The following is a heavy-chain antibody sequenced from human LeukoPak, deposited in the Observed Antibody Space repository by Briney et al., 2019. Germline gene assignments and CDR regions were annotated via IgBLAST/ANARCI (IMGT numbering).Heavy chain of an antibody. CDR3: AKDLSYIGFGY. D-gene: IGHD2-15*01. J-gene: IGHJ4*02. Sequence: GGSLRLSCTVSGFTVSSNSMSWVRQAPGKGLEWVSFIYSDNTHYSDSVKGRFTISRDNSKNTLYLQMNSLRAEDTAVYYCAKDLSYIGFGYWGQGTLVTVSS. V-gene: IGHV3-53*01. CDR2: IYSDNT. CDR1: GFTVSSNS.